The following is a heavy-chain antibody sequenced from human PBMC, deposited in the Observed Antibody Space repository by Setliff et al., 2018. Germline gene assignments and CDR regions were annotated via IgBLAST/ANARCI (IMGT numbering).Heavy chain of an antibody. D-gene: IGHD3-10*01. Sequence: GGSLRLSCEASGFSFRTYWLSWVRQAPGKGLEWVASINPDGSAKYHADSVKGRLTISRDNAKNSLYLQMNGLRSDDTAVYYCARVHTYYYGSGSYGGRYYFDYWGQGTLVTVSS. CDR2: INPDGSAK. V-gene: IGHV3-7*03. CDR1: GFSFRTYW. CDR3: ARVHTYYYGSGSYGGRYYFDY. J-gene: IGHJ4*02.